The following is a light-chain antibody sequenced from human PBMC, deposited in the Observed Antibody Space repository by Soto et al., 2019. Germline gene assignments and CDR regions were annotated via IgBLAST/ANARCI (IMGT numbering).Light chain of an antibody. J-gene: IGKJ1*01. V-gene: IGKV1-12*01. Sequence: DIQMTPSPSTLSGSVGDRVTITCRASQSISSWLAWYQQKPGKAPKLLIYAASSLQSGVPSRFSGSGFGTDLTLTISSLQPEDFATYYCQQANTFPQTFGQGTKVDIK. CDR2: AAS. CDR1: QSISSW. CDR3: QQANTFPQT.